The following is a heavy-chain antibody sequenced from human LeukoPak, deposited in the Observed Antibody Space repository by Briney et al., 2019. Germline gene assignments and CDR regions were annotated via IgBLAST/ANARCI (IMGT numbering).Heavy chain of an antibody. Sequence: GGSLRLSCAASGFTFSSFDMTWVRQAPGKGLVWVSRISSDGSFTTYADSVKGRFTISRDNAGDTLYLQMNSLRAEDTAVYYCARGRYSSSDWGQGTLVTVSS. V-gene: IGHV3-74*01. D-gene: IGHD6-19*01. CDR2: ISSDGSFT. J-gene: IGHJ4*02. CDR3: ARGRYSSSD. CDR1: GFTFSSFD.